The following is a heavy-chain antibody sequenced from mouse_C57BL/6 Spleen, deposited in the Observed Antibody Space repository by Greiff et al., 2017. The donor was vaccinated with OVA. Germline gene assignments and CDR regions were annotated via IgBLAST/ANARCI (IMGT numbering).Heavy chain of an antibody. CDR1: GYTFTDYY. D-gene: IGHD1-1*01. CDR2: IYPGSGNT. Sequence: VKLVESGAELVRPGASVKLSCKASGYTFTDYYINWVKQRPGQGLEWIARIYPGSGNTYYNEKFKGKATLTAEKSSSTAYMQLSSLTSEDSAVYFCARDYYGSSYDYYAMDYWGQGTSVTVSS. CDR3: ARDYYGSSYDYYAMDY. V-gene: IGHV1-76*01. J-gene: IGHJ4*01.